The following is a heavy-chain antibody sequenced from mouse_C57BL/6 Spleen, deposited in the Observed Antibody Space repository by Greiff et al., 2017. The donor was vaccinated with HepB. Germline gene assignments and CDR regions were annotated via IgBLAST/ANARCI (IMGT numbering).Heavy chain of an antibody. CDR3: AREYGNWYFDV. CDR1: GYAFTNYL. V-gene: IGHV1-54*01. CDR2: INPGSGGT. Sequence: QVQLKESGAELVRPGTSVKVSCKASGYAFTNYLIEWVKQRPGQGLEWIGVINPGSGGTNYNEKFKGKATLTADKSSSTAYMQLSSLTSEDSAVYFCAREYGNWYFDVWGTGTTVTVSS. J-gene: IGHJ1*03. D-gene: IGHD2-1*01.